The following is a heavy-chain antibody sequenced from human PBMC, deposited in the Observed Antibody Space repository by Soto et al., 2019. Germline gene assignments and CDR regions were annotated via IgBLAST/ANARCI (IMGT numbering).Heavy chain of an antibody. CDR2: IWYDGSNK. CDR1: GFTFSSYG. V-gene: IGHV3-33*01. CDR3: ASRPQSYYVIWTGYYTRYYYYGMDV. Sequence: QVQLVESGGGVVQPGRSLRLSCAASGFTFSSYGMHWVRQAPGKGLEWVAVIWYDGSNKYYADSVKGRFTISRDNSKNTLYLKMNSPRAEDTAVYYCASRPQSYYVIWTGYYTRYYYYGMDVGGQGTTVTFSS. J-gene: IGHJ6*02. D-gene: IGHD3-9*01.